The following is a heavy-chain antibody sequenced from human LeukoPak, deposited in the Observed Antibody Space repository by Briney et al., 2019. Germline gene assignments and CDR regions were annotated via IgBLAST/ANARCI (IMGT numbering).Heavy chain of an antibody. V-gene: IGHV3-7*01. D-gene: IGHD6-13*01. Sequence: GGSLRLSCAVSGFTFSSHWMSWVRQAPGKGLEWVANIKEDGSEKYYVDSVKGRFAISRDNAKGSLYLQMNSLRAEDTAMYYCARDTIAAGDWGQGTLVTVSS. J-gene: IGHJ4*02. CDR2: IKEDGSEK. CDR3: ARDTIAAGD. CDR1: GFTFSSHW.